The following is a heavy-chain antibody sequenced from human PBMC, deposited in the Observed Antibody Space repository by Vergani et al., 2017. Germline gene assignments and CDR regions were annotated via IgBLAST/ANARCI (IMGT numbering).Heavy chain of an antibody. Sequence: EVQLVQSGAEVKKPGATVKISCKVSGYTFTDYYMHWVQQAPGKGLEWMGLVDPEDGETIYAEKFQGRVTITADTSKDTAYMELNSLKTEDTAVYYCARGDGDSSGYYSEYFQHWGQGTLVTVSS. CDR1: GYTFTDYY. V-gene: IGHV1-69-2*01. CDR2: VDPEDGET. CDR3: ARGDGDSSGYYSEYFQH. J-gene: IGHJ1*01. D-gene: IGHD3-22*01.